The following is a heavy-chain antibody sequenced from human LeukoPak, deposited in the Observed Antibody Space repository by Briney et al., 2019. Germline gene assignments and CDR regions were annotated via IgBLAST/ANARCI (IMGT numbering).Heavy chain of an antibody. J-gene: IGHJ4*02. CDR2: TYYSGST. Sequence: PSETLSRTCTVYGGSITSYFWTWIRQPPGNALEWIRYTYYSGSTKYNPSLKSGATITVDTSKTPFSLKLRSVTAADTAFYYVARTEIDGHTSHWGQGTLVTVSS. D-gene: IGHD5-24*01. CDR1: GGSITSYF. CDR3: ARTEIDGHTSH. V-gene: IGHV4-59*01.